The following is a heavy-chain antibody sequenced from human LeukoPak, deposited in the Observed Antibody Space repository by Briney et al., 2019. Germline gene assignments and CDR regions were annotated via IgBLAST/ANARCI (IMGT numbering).Heavy chain of an antibody. CDR3: ARAAPNYYDSSGSLRSPYFDY. J-gene: IGHJ4*02. D-gene: IGHD3-22*01. CDR1: GGSISTGGYY. Sequence: PSETLSLTCTVSGGSISTGGYYWSWIRQHPGKGLEWIVNIYYSGSTYYSPSLKSRVTMSVDTSKNQFSLTLISVTAADTAVYFCARAAPNYYDSSGSLRSPYFDYWGQGTLVTVSS. V-gene: IGHV4-31*03. CDR2: IYYSGST.